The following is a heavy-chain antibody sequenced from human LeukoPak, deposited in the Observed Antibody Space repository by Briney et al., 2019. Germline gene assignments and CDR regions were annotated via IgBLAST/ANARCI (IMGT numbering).Heavy chain of an antibody. CDR3: ARDWGHYYDSSGYYVSPLDY. J-gene: IGHJ4*02. Sequence: GGSLRLSCAASGFTFSSYSMNWVRQAPGKGLEWVSSISSSSSYIYYADSVKGRFTISRDNAKNSLYLQMNSLRAEDTAVYYCARDWGHYYDSSGYYVSPLDYWGQGTLVTVSP. CDR2: ISSSSSYI. CDR1: GFTFSSYS. V-gene: IGHV3-21*01. D-gene: IGHD3-22*01.